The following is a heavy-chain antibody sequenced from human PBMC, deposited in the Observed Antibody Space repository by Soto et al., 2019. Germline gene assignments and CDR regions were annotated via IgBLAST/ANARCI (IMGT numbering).Heavy chain of an antibody. V-gene: IGHV6-1*01. CDR3: ARDLRLTGTTSGYYYYGMDV. CDR1: GDSVSSNSAA. CDR2: TYYRSKWYN. J-gene: IGHJ6*02. Sequence: SQTLSLTCVISGDSVSSNSAAWNWIRQSPSRGLEWLGRTYYRSKWYNDYAVSVKSRITINPDTSKNQFSLQLNSVTPEDTAVYYCARDLRLTGTTSGYYYYGMDVWGQGTTVTVSS. D-gene: IGHD1-7*01.